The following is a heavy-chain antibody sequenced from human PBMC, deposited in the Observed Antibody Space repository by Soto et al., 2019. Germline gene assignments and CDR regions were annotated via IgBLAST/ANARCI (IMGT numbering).Heavy chain of an antibody. CDR1: GGTFSSYA. Sequence: SVKVSCKASGGTFSSYAISWVRQAPGQGLEWMGGIIPIFGTANYAQKFQGRVTITADESTSTAYMELSSLRSEDTAVYYCARVSGYSSSYIRRSDYHYGMDVWGQGTTVTVSS. CDR3: ARVSGYSSSYIRRSDYHYGMDV. CDR2: IIPIFGTA. V-gene: IGHV1-69*13. J-gene: IGHJ6*02. D-gene: IGHD6-13*01.